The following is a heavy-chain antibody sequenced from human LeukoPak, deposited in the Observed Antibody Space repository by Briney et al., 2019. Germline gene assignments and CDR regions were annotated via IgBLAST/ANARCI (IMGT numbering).Heavy chain of an antibody. V-gene: IGHV3-15*01. Sequence: PGRSLRLSCAVSGFTFSDYWMTWVRPAPGKGLEWVGRIKSKTDGVTTDYAAPVKGRFTISRDDSKNTLYLQMNSLKTEDTAVYYCTTGLRAADTNWGLGTLVTVSS. J-gene: IGHJ4*02. CDR2: IKSKTDGVTT. CDR3: TTGLRAADTN. D-gene: IGHD6-13*01. CDR1: GFTFSDYW.